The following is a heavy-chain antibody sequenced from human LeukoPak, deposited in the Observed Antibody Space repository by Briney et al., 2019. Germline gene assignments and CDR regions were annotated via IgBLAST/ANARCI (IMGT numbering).Heavy chain of an antibody. J-gene: IGHJ4*02. V-gene: IGHV1-2*02. CDR1: GYSFTGYY. CDR2: INHNSGGT. D-gene: IGHD5-18*01. Sequence: ASVKVSCKASGYSFTGYYIHWVRQAPGQGLEWVGWINHNSGGTNYAQKFQGRVTLTRDTSISTAYMKLSGLRSDDTAVYYCARGSGIQLWLMDYWGQGTLVTVSS. CDR3: ARGSGIQLWLMDY.